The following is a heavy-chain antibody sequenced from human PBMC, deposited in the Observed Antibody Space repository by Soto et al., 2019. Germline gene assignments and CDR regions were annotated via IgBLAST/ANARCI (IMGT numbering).Heavy chain of an antibody. CDR2: INPNSGGT. CDR1: GYTFSGYY. CDR3: ARSLTEGYCTITGCYTRPLYGMDV. Sequence: GASVKVSCKASGYTFSGYYIHGLRQAPGQGPEGRGWINPNSGGTNYAQKFQGRVTVTRDTPTSTAYMELSRLTSDDTAVYYCARSLTEGYCTITGCYTRPLYGMDVWGQGTTVTVSS. D-gene: IGHD2-2*02. V-gene: IGHV1-2*02. J-gene: IGHJ6*02.